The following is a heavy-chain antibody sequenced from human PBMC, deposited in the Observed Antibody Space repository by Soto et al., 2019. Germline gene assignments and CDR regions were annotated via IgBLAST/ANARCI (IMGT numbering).Heavy chain of an antibody. CDR1: GGTFSSYA. V-gene: IGHV1-69*12. CDR2: IIRIFGTP. Sequence: QVQLVQSGAVVKKPGSSVKVSCKASGGTFSSYAINWVRQAPGQGLEWMGGIIRIFGTPDYAQRFQGRVTMTADESTSTAYMELSSLRSEDTAVYYCARQGSNEYYYYGMDVWGQGTTVTVSS. CDR3: ARQGSNEYYYYGMDV. D-gene: IGHD3-10*01. J-gene: IGHJ6*02.